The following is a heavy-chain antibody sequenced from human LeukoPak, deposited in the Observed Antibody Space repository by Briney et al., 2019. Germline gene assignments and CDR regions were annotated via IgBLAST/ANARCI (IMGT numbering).Heavy chain of an antibody. CDR3: AREGFGSGIRRYFDY. Sequence: SETLPLTCTVSGGSISSGGYYWSWIRQHPGKGLEWIGYTHYSGSTYYNPSLKSRVTISVDTSKNQFSLKLSSVTAADTAVYYCAREGFGSGIRRYFDYWGQGTLVTVSS. CDR1: GGSISSGGYY. D-gene: IGHD6-19*01. CDR2: THYSGST. V-gene: IGHV4-31*03. J-gene: IGHJ4*02.